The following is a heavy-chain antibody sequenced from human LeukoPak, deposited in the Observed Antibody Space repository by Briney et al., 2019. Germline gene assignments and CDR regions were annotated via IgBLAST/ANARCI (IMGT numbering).Heavy chain of an antibody. CDR1: GYTFTSYY. D-gene: IGHD1-26*01. J-gene: IGHJ4*02. Sequence: ASVKVSCKASGYTFTSYYMHWVRQDPGQGLEWMGIINPSGGSTSYAQKFQGRVTMTRDMSTSTVYMELSSLRSEDTAVYYCARVSKSGSYYNYWGQGTLVTVSS. CDR2: INPSGGST. V-gene: IGHV1-46*01. CDR3: ARVSKSGSYYNY.